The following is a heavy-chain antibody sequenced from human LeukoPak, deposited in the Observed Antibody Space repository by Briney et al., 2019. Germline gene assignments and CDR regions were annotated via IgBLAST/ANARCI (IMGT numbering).Heavy chain of an antibody. J-gene: IGHJ3*02. CDR3: ARHGGVVRGEGSVAFDI. V-gene: IGHV4-59*08. Sequence: SETLSLTCTVSGGSISSYFWSWVRQPPGKGLEWIGYVSNSGSTNSNPSLKSRLTISADTSKNQFSLKMSSVTAADTAVYYCARHGGVVRGEGSVAFDIWGQGTLVIVSS. CDR1: GGSISSYF. CDR2: VSNSGST. D-gene: IGHD3-10*01.